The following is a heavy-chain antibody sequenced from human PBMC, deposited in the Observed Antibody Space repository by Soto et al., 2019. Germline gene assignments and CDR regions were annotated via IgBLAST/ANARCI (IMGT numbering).Heavy chain of an antibody. V-gene: IGHV4-34*01. D-gene: IGHD3-10*01. J-gene: IGHJ4*02. Sequence: PSETLSLTCAVYGGSFSGYYWSWIRQPPGKGLEWIGEINHSGSTNYNPSLKSRVTISVDTSKNQFSLKLSSVTAADTAVYYCARGSWVSGGLDYWGQGTLVTGSS. CDR1: GGSFSGYY. CDR3: ARGSWVSGGLDY. CDR2: INHSGST.